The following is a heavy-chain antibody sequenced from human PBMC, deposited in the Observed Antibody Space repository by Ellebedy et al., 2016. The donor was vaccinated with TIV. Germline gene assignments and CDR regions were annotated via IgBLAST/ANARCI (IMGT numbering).Heavy chain of an antibody. CDR1: GFTFSSYS. CDR2: ISSSSSYI. D-gene: IGHD3-22*01. Sequence: GESLKISCAASGFTFSSYSMNWVRQAPGKGLEWVSSISSSSSYIYYADSVKGRFTISRDNAKNSLYLQMDSLRAEDTAVYYCAISTTMIFFEYWGQGTLVTVSS. CDR3: AISTTMIFFEY. J-gene: IGHJ4*02. V-gene: IGHV3-21*01.